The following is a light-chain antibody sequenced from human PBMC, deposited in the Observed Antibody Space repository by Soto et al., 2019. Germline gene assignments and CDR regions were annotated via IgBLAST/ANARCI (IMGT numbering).Light chain of an antibody. CDR2: RTS. Sequence: EIVMTQSPATLSVSPGERATLSCRASQSVNSKLAWYQQKPGRAPRLLIYRTSTRATGIPDRFSGSGSGTDFTLTISRLEPEDFAVYYCQQFGSSVTFGQGTRLEIK. J-gene: IGKJ5*01. CDR3: QQFGSSVT. V-gene: IGKV3-20*01. CDR1: QSVNSK.